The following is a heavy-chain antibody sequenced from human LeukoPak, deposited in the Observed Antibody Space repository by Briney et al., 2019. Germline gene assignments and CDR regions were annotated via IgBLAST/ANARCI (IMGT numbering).Heavy chain of an antibody. CDR1: GYILSDYF. J-gene: IGHJ3*02. Sequence: ASVKVSCKASGYILSDYFIHWVRQAPGQGLEWMGWINPSTGATRFAQKFQGRVTMTRDTSISTAYMELSRLRSDDTAVYYCARVRWGYYDSSGYYPETFDIWGQGTMVTVSS. CDR2: INPSTGAT. CDR3: ARVRWGYYDSSGYYPETFDI. D-gene: IGHD3-22*01. V-gene: IGHV1-2*02.